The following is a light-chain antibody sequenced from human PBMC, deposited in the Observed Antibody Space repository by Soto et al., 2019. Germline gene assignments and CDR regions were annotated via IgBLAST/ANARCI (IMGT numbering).Light chain of an antibody. CDR1: QTVSSNY. Sequence: EVVLTQSPDTLSLSPGERATLSCRASQTVSSNYLAWYQQKPGQAPRLLIYGASSRATGIPDRFSGSGSGTDFTLTISGLEPEDFAVYYCQRYGRSPLMYTFGQGTKLEIK. CDR2: GAS. V-gene: IGKV3-20*01. CDR3: QRYGRSPLMYT. J-gene: IGKJ2*01.